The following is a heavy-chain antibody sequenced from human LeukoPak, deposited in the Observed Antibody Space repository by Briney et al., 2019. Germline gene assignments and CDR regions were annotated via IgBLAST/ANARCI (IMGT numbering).Heavy chain of an antibody. Sequence: GASVKISCKASGYTFSAYFLHWVRQAPGQGLEWMGRIIPILGIANYAQKFQGRVTITADKSTSTAYMELSSLRSEDTAVYYCARDIHLAAAGTYSFDYWGQGTLVTVSS. CDR1: GYTFSAYF. V-gene: IGHV1-69*04. D-gene: IGHD6-13*01. J-gene: IGHJ4*02. CDR2: IIPILGIA. CDR3: ARDIHLAAAGTYSFDY.